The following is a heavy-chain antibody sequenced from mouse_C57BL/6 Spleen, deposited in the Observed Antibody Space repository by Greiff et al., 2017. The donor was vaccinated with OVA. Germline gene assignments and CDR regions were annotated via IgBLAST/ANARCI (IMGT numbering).Heavy chain of an antibody. Sequence: QVQLQQSGAELVKPGASVKMSCKASGYTFTSYWITWVKQRPGQGLEWIGDIYPGSGSTNYNEKFKSKATLTVDTSSSTAYMQLSSLTSEDSAVYYCARYREVTTFRGAMDYWGQGTSVTVSS. CDR2: IYPGSGST. V-gene: IGHV1-55*01. CDR3: ARYREVTTFRGAMDY. J-gene: IGHJ4*01. D-gene: IGHD2-3*01. CDR1: GYTFTSYW.